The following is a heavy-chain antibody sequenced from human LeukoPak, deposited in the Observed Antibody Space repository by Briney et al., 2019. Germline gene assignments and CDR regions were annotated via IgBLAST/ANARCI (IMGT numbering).Heavy chain of an antibody. D-gene: IGHD4-17*01. CDR1: DYSISSNYY. CDR2: IYHGGSS. V-gene: IGHV4-38-2*02. Sequence: SETLSLTCSVSDYSISSNYYWGWIRQPPGKGLEWIGIIYHGGSSFYNPSLKSRVTISLDTSKNQFSLKLTSVTAADTAVYFCARGAYGDSGGYFDYWGQGPLVTVSS. J-gene: IGHJ4*02. CDR3: ARGAYGDSGGYFDY.